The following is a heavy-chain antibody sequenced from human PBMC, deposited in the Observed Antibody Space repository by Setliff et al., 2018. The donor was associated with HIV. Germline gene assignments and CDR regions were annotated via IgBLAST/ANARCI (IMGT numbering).Heavy chain of an antibody. CDR3: ARVFSPTGTLSPAFDY. V-gene: IGHV3-21*06. CDR2: ISGNTLYI. CDR1: GYNFGVYW. J-gene: IGHJ4*02. D-gene: IGHD1-1*01. Sequence: GGSLRLSCAASGYNFGVYWMHWVRQAPGKGLEWVSSISGNTLYIYYAESVRGRFTVSRDNAKNSLYLQMNSLRAEDTAVYYCARVFSPTGTLSPAFDYWGPGALVTVSS.